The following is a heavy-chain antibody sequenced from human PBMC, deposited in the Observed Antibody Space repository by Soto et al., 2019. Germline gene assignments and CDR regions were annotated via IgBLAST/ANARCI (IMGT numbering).Heavy chain of an antibody. CDR1: GFTFSSYA. V-gene: IGHV3-23*01. D-gene: IGHD6-19*01. Sequence: VQLLESGGGLVQPGGSLRLSCAASGFTFSSYAMSWVRHAPGKGLEWVSAISGSGGSTYYADSVKGRFTISRDNSKNTLYLQMKSRREEDTAVYYCAKGVAVAGNYYYYGMEVWGQGTTVTVSS. CDR3: AKGVAVAGNYYYYGMEV. CDR2: ISGSGGST. J-gene: IGHJ6*02.